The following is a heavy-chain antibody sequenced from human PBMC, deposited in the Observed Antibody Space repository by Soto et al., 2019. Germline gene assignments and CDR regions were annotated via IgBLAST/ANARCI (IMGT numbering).Heavy chain of an antibody. Sequence: QITLKESGPTLVKPTQTLTLTCTFSGFSLSTSGVGVGWIRQPPGKALEWLAVIYWDDSKTYSPSLKSRLTINKDTARDQVVLTMTSMDAVDTATYYCAHKGSGSRAIDYWGQGALVTVSS. CDR3: AHKGSGSRAIDY. D-gene: IGHD3-10*01. CDR2: IYWDDSK. V-gene: IGHV2-5*02. CDR1: GFSLSTSGVG. J-gene: IGHJ4*02.